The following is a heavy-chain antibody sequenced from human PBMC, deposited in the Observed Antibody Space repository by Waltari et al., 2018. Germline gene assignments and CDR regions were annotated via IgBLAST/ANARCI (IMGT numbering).Heavy chain of an antibody. D-gene: IGHD2-15*01. V-gene: IGHV3-23*01. Sequence: EVQLLESGGGLVQPGGSLRLSCAASGFTFSSYAMSWVRQAPGKGLEWVSAISGSGGSTYYADSVKGRFTISRDNSKNTLYLQMNSLRAEDTAVYYCAKAPGDCSGGSCYSIYFDYWGQGTLVTVSS. CDR3: AKAPGDCSGGSCYSIYFDY. J-gene: IGHJ4*02. CDR2: ISGSGGST. CDR1: GFTFSSYA.